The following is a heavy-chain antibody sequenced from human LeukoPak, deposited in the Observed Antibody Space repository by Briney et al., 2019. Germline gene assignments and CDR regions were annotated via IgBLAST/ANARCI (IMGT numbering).Heavy chain of an antibody. Sequence: GGSLRLSCAASGFTFSSYTMTWVRQAPGKGLEWVSAISGSGYTTYYADSVKGRFTISRDNSKNTLYLQMNSLRAEDTAVYYCAKAQGGIAAAGPFDPWGQGTLVTVSS. CDR2: ISGSGYTT. CDR1: GFTFSSYT. J-gene: IGHJ5*02. CDR3: AKAQGGIAAAGPFDP. V-gene: IGHV3-23*01. D-gene: IGHD6-13*01.